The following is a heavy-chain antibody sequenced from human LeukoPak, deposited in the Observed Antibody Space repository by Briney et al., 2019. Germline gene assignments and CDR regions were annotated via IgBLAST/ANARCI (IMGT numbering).Heavy chain of an antibody. D-gene: IGHD6-13*01. V-gene: IGHV3-30*18. Sequence: GGSLRLSWAASGFTFSNYGMYWVRQAPGKGLEWAAVISYDGNNKYYVDSVKGRFTISRDNSKNTLYLQMNSLRADDTAVYYCAKNWQQLVLRLGYFDLWGRGTLVTVSS. J-gene: IGHJ2*01. CDR2: ISYDGNNK. CDR3: AKNWQQLVLRLGYFDL. CDR1: GFTFSNYG.